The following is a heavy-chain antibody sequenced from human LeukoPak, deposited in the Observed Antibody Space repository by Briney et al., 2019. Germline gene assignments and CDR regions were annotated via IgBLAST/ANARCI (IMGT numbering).Heavy chain of an antibody. D-gene: IGHD3-22*01. J-gene: IGHJ6*03. V-gene: IGHV4-4*02. CDR3: ARGVRITMIVVVSYYYYYMDV. CDR1: GGSISSSNW. Sequence: PSGTLSLTCTVSGGSISSSNWWSWVRQPPGKGLEWIGEIYHSGRTNYNPSLKSRVTISVDKSKNQFSLKLSSVTAADTAVYYCARGVRITMIVVVSYYYYYMDVWGKGTTVTVSS. CDR2: IYHSGRT.